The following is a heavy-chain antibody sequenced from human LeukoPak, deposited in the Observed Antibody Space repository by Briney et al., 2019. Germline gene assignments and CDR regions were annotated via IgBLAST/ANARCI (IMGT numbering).Heavy chain of an antibody. V-gene: IGHV1-8*01. CDR1: GYTFTSYD. CDR3: ARDRLPYCSSTSCYLLSGMDV. Sequence: ASVKVSCKASGYTFTSYDINWVRQATGQGLEWMGWMNPNSGNTGYAQKFQGRVTMTRNTSISTAYMELGSLRSEDTAVYYCARDRLPYCSSTSCYLLSGMDVWGQGTTVTVSS. J-gene: IGHJ6*02. D-gene: IGHD2-2*01. CDR2: MNPNSGNT.